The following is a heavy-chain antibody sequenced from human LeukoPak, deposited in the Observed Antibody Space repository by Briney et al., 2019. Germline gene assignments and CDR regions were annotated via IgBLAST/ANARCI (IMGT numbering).Heavy chain of an antibody. Sequence: PGGSLRLSCAASGFTFSSYWMSWVRQAPGKGLEWVANIEQDGSEKYYVDSVKGRFTISRDNAKNSLYLHMNSLRAEDTAVYYCARCEDSGYDPTPDYWGQGTLVTVSS. CDR3: ARCEDSGYDPTPDY. CDR2: IEQDGSEK. D-gene: IGHD5-12*01. J-gene: IGHJ4*02. V-gene: IGHV3-7*01. CDR1: GFTFSSYW.